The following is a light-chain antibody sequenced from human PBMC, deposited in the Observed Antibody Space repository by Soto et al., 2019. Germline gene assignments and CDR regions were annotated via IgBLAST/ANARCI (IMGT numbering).Light chain of an antibody. Sequence: EIVLTQSPGTLSLSPGQRATLSCRASQSVSSSSLAWYQQRPGQAPRLLIYGASTRATGIPARFSGSGSGTDFTLTISRLEPEDFAVYYCQQYGSSGTFGQGTKVDIK. V-gene: IGKV3-20*01. J-gene: IGKJ1*01. CDR3: QQYGSSGT. CDR2: GAS. CDR1: QSVSSSS.